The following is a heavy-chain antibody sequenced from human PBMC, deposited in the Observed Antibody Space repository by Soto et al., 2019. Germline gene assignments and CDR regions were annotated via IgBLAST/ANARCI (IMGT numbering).Heavy chain of an antibody. CDR1: GSTISSYV. D-gene: IGHD3-10*01. CDR3: AREYYGSGTYGSYGMDV. Sequence: QVQLVQSGAEVRKPGSSVKVSCKASGSTISSYVIAWVRQAPGQSLEWMGGIITVTGPANYAQKFQGRLTITADEATSTAYMELSSLRSEDTAVYYCAREYYGSGTYGSYGMDVWGQGTTVTVSS. CDR2: IITVTGPA. V-gene: IGHV1-69*01. J-gene: IGHJ6*02.